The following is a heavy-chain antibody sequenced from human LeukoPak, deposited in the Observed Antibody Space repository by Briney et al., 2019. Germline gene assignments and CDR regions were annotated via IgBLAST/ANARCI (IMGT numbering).Heavy chain of an antibody. CDR1: GGSISSYY. Sequence: SETLSLTCTVSGGSISSYYWSWIRQPPGKVLEWIGYIYTSGSTNYNPSLKSRVTISVDTSKNQFSLKLSSVTAADTAVYYCARLGFVVVPAATIYYYYYYMDVWGKGTTVTVSS. J-gene: IGHJ6*03. CDR3: ARLGFVVVPAATIYYYYYYMDV. V-gene: IGHV4-4*09. CDR2: IYTSGST. D-gene: IGHD2-2*01.